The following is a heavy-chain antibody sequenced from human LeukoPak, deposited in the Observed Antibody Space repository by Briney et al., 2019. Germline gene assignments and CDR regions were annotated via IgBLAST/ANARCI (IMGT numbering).Heavy chain of an antibody. Sequence: GGSLRLSCAASGFTFNTYWMSWVRQAPEKGLEWVAKIKQDGSEKYYVDSVKGRFIISRDNAENSLYLQMNSLRAEDTAVYYCARGKGPDPWGQGTLVTVSS. CDR2: IKQDGSEK. CDR1: GFTFNTYW. V-gene: IGHV3-7*04. CDR3: ARGKGPDP. J-gene: IGHJ5*02.